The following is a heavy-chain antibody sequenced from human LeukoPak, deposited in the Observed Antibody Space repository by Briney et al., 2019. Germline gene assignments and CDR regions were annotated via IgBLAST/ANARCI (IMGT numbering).Heavy chain of an antibody. CDR3: ARGKDYGDAGNFDY. V-gene: IGHV4-34*01. Sequence: PSETLSLTCAVYGGSFSGYYWSWIRQPPGKGLEWIGEINHSGSTNYNPSLKSRVTISVDTSKNQFSLKLRSVTAADTAVYYCARGKDYGDAGNFDYWGQGTLVTVSS. CDR1: GGSFSGYY. CDR2: INHSGST. D-gene: IGHD4-17*01. J-gene: IGHJ4*02.